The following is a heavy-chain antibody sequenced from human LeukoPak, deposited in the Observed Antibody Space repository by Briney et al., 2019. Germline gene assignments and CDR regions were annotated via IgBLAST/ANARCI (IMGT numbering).Heavy chain of an antibody. J-gene: IGHJ1*01. CDR3: ALSPPRAEYFQH. Sequence: VASVKVSCKASGGTFSSYAISWVRQAPGQGLEWMGRIIPILGIANYAQKFQGRVTITADKSTSTAYMELSSLRSEDTAVYYCALSPPRAEYFQHWGRGTLVTVSS. CDR1: GGTFSSYA. V-gene: IGHV1-69*04. CDR2: IIPILGIA.